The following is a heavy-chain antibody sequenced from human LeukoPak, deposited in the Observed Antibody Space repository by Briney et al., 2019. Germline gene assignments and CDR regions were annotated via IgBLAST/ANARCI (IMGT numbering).Heavy chain of an antibody. J-gene: IGHJ4*02. CDR3: AKASWVSSADAVL. V-gene: IGHV3-23*01. CDR1: GFTSSSYA. Sequence: GGSLRLSCAASGFTSSSYAMSWVRQAPARGLEWVSSLRGDGETFYADSVKGRFTLSRDESRNTVYLHMNNLRVEDTAVYFCAKASWVSSADAVLWGQGTLVTVSS. D-gene: IGHD3-16*01. CDR2: LRGDGET.